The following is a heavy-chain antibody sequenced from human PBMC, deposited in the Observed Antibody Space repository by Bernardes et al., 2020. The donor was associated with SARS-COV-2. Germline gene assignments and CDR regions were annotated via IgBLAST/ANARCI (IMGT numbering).Heavy chain of an antibody. CDR2: ITASGII. CDR3: AREARGPVAGPFDL. CDR1: GFTFSGFD. V-gene: IGHV3-48*03. Sequence: GGSLRLSCTGSGFTFSGFDMTWVRQAPGKGLEWVSYITASGIIDQYAESVRGRFTVSRDNAKNSLNLQMNSLSADDTAVYYCAREARGPVAGPFDLWGQGTLVTVSS. D-gene: IGHD6-19*01. J-gene: IGHJ4*02.